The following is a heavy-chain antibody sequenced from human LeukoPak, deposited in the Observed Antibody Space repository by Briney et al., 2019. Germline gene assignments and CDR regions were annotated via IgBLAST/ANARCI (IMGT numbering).Heavy chain of an antibody. V-gene: IGHV3-7*01. D-gene: IGHD3-22*01. CDR2: IKQDGSEK. J-gene: IGHJ3*02. Sequence: PGGSLRLSCAASGFTFSSYEMNWVRQAPGKGLEWVANIKQDGSEKYYVDSVKGRFTISRDNAKNSLYLQMNSLRAEDTAVYYCARRGYYYDSSGPQVAFDIWGQGTMVTVSS. CDR3: ARRGYYYDSSGPQVAFDI. CDR1: GFTFSSYE.